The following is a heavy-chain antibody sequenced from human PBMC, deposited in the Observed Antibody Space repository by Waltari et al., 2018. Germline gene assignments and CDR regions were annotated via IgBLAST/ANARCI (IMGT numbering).Heavy chain of an antibody. CDR2: IYYSGST. CDR1: GGSISSYY. Sequence: QVQLQESGPGLVKPSETLSLTCTVSGGSISSYYWSWIRQPPGKGLEWIGYIYYSGSTNDNPSRKSRVTISVDTSKNQFSRKLSAVTAADTAVYYCARDSSGWRGYFDYWGQGTLVTVSS. J-gene: IGHJ4*02. CDR3: ARDSSGWRGYFDY. V-gene: IGHV4-59*01. D-gene: IGHD6-19*01.